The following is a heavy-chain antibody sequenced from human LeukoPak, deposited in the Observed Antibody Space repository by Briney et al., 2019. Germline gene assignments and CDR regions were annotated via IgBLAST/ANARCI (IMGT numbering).Heavy chain of an antibody. D-gene: IGHD5-12*01. Sequence: SETLSLTCTVSGGSISSYYWSWLRQPPGKGLEWIGYISYSGSTTYNPSLKSRVTITSDKSKNQFSLKMSSVTAADTAVYYCAREGYDSNISYKAEYWGEGTMVTV. CDR2: ISYSGST. CDR1: GGSISSYY. CDR3: AREGYDSNISYKAEY. J-gene: IGHJ4*02. V-gene: IGHV4-59*01.